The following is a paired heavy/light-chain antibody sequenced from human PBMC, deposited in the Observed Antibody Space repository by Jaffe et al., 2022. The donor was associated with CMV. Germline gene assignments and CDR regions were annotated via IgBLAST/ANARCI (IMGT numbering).Light chain of an antibody. J-gene: IGLJ2*01. CDR2: TDS. V-gene: IGLV3-25*03. CDR1: ALPQQY. Sequence: SYELTQPPSVSVSPGQTARITCSGDALPQQYVYWYQQRPGQAPVLVIYTDSERPSGIPERFSGSSSGTTATLTVSGVQAEDEADYYCQSADSSGTYKVFGGGTKLTVL. CDR3: QSADSSGTYKV.
Heavy chain of an antibody. D-gene: IGHD2-2*03. V-gene: IGHV3-23*01. CDR2: ISGRGGRI. CDR1: GFTFSSYA. J-gene: IGHJ1*01. Sequence: EVQLLESGGGLVQPGGSLRLSCAASGFTFSSYAMSWVRQAPGKGLEWVSGISGRGGRIFYADSVKGRFTISRDISRNTLSLQMNSLRAEDTAVYYCAKDGKVDVVVVGAVPEYFHHWGQGTLVTVSS. CDR3: AKDGKVDVVVVGAVPEYFHH.